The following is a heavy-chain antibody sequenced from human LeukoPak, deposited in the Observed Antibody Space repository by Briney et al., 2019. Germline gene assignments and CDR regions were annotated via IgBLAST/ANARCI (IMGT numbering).Heavy chain of an antibody. Sequence: PGGSLRLSCAASGFTFSSYGMHWVRQAPGKGLEWVAFIRYDGSNKYYADSVKGRFTISRDNSKNTLYLQMNSLRAEDTAVYYCAKVYYGADYYFDHWGQGTLVTVSS. CDR1: GFTFSSYG. V-gene: IGHV3-30*02. CDR3: AKVYYGADYYFDH. D-gene: IGHD3-22*01. CDR2: IRYDGSNK. J-gene: IGHJ4*02.